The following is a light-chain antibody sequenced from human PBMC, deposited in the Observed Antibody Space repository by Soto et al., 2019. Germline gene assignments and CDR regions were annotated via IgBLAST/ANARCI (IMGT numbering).Light chain of an antibody. CDR1: SSDVGSYNL. J-gene: IGLJ1*01. V-gene: IGLV2-23*01. CDR3: CSYAGSRSYV. Sequence: QSALTQPASVSGSPGQSITISCTGTSSDVGSYNLVSWYQQYPGKAPKLIIYEGSKRPSGVSNRFSGSKSGNTASLTISGLQAEDEADYYCCSYAGSRSYVFGTGTKLTV. CDR2: EGS.